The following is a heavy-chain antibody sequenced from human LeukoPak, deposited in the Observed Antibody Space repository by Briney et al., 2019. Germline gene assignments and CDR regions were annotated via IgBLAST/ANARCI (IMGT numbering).Heavy chain of an antibody. CDR1: EFTFSDYY. Sequence: GGSLRLSCAASEFTFSDYYMSWIRQAPGKGLEWVAYISTSGSTIYYADSVKGRFTISGDNAKNSLYLQMNSLRAEDMALYYCAKGNPQWLVTGPFDYWGQGTPVTVSS. D-gene: IGHD6-19*01. CDR3: AKGNPQWLVTGPFDY. V-gene: IGHV3-11*01. CDR2: ISTSGSTI. J-gene: IGHJ4*02.